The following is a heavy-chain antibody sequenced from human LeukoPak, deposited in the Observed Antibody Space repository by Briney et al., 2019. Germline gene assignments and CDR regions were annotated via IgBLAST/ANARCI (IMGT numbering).Heavy chain of an antibody. CDR2: IIPIFGTA. CDR1: GGTFSSYA. CDR3: ARGLGRYFDWLPFDY. V-gene: IGHV1-69*13. Sequence: ASVKVSCKASGGTFSSYAISRVRQAPGQGLEWMGGIIPIFGTANYAQKFQGRVTITADESTSTAYMELSSLRSEDTAVYYCARGLGRYFDWLPFDYWGQGTLVTVSS. D-gene: IGHD3-9*01. J-gene: IGHJ4*02.